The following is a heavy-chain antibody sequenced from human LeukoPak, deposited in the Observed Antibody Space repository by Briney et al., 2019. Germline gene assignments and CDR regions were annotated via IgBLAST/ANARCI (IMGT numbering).Heavy chain of an antibody. CDR3: ARDHWDPYNRFDP. J-gene: IGHJ5*02. Sequence: ASVKVSCKASGYTFTGYYMHWVRQAPGQGLEWMGWINPNSGGTNYAQKFQGRVTMTRDTSISTAYMELSRLRSDDTAVYYCARDHWDPYNRFDPWGQGTLVTVSS. CDR2: INPNSGGT. CDR1: GYTFTGYY. V-gene: IGHV1-2*02. D-gene: IGHD7-27*01.